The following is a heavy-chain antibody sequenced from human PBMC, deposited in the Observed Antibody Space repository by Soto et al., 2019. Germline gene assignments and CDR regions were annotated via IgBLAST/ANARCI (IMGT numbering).Heavy chain of an antibody. CDR1: GFTFSSYG. D-gene: IGHD4-17*01. CDR3: AQGRGPYGGLDY. Sequence: QVQLVESGGGVVQPGGSLRLSCAASGFTFSSYGMHWVRHVPGNGLEWVAVISYDGSNKNYADSLKDRFTISRDNSKNTLYLQMNSLRTEDTAVYYCAQGRGPYGGLDYWGQGTLVTVSS. CDR2: ISYDGSNK. J-gene: IGHJ4*02. V-gene: IGHV3-30*18.